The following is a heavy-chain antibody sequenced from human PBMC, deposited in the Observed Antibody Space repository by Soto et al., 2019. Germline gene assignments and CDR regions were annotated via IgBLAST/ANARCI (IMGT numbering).Heavy chain of an antibody. V-gene: IGHV3-33*06. Sequence: GGSLRLSCAASGFTFSSYGMHWVRQAPGKGLEWVAVIWYDGGNKYYADSVKGRFTISRDNSKNTLYLQMNSLRAEDTAVYYCAKYYCSSTSCYVGYYYYYMDVWGKGTTVTVSS. CDR3: AKYYCSSTSCYVGYYYYYMDV. D-gene: IGHD2-2*01. J-gene: IGHJ6*03. CDR1: GFTFSSYG. CDR2: IWYDGGNK.